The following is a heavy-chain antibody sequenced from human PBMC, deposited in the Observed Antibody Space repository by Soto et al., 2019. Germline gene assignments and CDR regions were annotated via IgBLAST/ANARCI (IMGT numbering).Heavy chain of an antibody. J-gene: IGHJ3*01. D-gene: IGHD6-19*01. CDR1: GFSFSVYY. Sequence: QVQLVESGGGLVKPGGSLRLSCAASGFSFSVYYMAWVRQAPGSGLEWISSLDRNGDFVYYADSVKGRFTISRDYAKISLYLQMDSLRDEDTAVYYCVRERAGPRDFPHNTFDLCGQGTKVTVSS. CDR3: VRERAGPRDFPHNTFDL. CDR2: LDRNGDFV. V-gene: IGHV3-11*01.